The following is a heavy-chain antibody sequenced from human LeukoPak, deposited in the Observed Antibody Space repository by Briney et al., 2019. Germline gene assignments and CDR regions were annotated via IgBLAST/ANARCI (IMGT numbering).Heavy chain of an antibody. J-gene: IGHJ6*03. CDR2: INSDGSST. Sequence: GGSLRLSCAASGFTFSSYWMHWVRQAPGKGLVWISRINSDGSSTTYADSVKGRFTISRDNAKNTLYLQMNSLRAEDRAVYYCAKDSGVRWFGENYYYMDVWGKGTTVTISS. D-gene: IGHD3-10*01. V-gene: IGHV3-74*01. CDR3: AKDSGVRWFGENYYYMDV. CDR1: GFTFSSYW.